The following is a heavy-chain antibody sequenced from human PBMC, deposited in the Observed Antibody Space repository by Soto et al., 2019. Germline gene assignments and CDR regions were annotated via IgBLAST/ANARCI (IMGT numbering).Heavy chain of an antibody. D-gene: IGHD3-22*01. CDR1: GGTFSSYA. CDR3: ARAVSDYYDSSGPLDAFDI. J-gene: IGHJ3*02. V-gene: IGHV1-69*01. Sequence: QVHLVQSGAEVKKPGSSVKVSCKAYGGTFSSYAISWVRQAPGQGLEWMGGIIPIFGTANYAQKFQGRVTITADESTSTAYMELSSLRSEDTALYYCARAVSDYYDSSGPLDAFDIWGQVTMVTVSS. CDR2: IIPIFGTA.